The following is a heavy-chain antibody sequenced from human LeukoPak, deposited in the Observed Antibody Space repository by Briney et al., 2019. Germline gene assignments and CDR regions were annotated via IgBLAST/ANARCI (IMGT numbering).Heavy chain of an antibody. D-gene: IGHD3-9*01. CDR3: ARGHYYDILTADMRRYYYYYYMDV. CDR1: GYTFTSYD. V-gene: IGHV1-8*01. J-gene: IGHJ6*03. CDR2: MNPNSGNT. Sequence: GASVKVSCKASGYTFTSYDINWVRQATGQGLEWMGWMNPNSGNTGYAQKFQGRVTMTRNTSISTAYMELSSLRSEDTAVYYCARGHYYDILTADMRRYYYYYYMDVWGKGTTVTISS.